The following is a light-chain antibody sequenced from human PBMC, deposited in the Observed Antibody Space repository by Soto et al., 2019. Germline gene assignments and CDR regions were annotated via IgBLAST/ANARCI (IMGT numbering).Light chain of an antibody. J-gene: IGKJ4*01. CDR2: GAS. CDR3: QHYDRSPT. V-gene: IGKV3-20*01. Sequence: EILLTQSPGTLSLSPGERATLSCRASQSVSSSYLAWYQQKPGQAPRLLIYGASSRATGIPDRFSGSGSGTDFTLTISGLEPEDFAVYSCQHYDRSPTFGGGTKVDI. CDR1: QSVSSSY.